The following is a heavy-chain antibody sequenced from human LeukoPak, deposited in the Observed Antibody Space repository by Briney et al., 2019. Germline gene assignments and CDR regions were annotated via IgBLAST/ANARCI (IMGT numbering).Heavy chain of an antibody. Sequence: GASVKVSCKASGYTFTSYGISWVRQAPGQGLEWMGWISAYNGNTNYAQKLQGRVTMTTDTSTSTAYMELRSLRSDDTAVYYCASSRANPYYYGMDVWGQGTTVTVSS. V-gene: IGHV1-18*01. D-gene: IGHD2-8*01. CDR3: ASSRANPYYYGMDV. J-gene: IGHJ6*02. CDR1: GYTFTSYG. CDR2: ISAYNGNT.